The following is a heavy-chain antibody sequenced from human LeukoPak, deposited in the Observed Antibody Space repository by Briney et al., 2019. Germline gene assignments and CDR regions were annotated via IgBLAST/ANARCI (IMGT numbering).Heavy chain of an antibody. Sequence: GGSLRLSCAASGFTFSRYWMSWVRQAPGPGLEWVTNTKQDGSEKYYLESVKGRFTISRDNAKNSLYLHMNSLRGEDTAVYYCALSSGNYAIPFDYWGQGTLVTVSS. CDR3: ALSSGNYAIPFDY. CDR1: GFTFSRYW. D-gene: IGHD1-26*01. V-gene: IGHV3-7*01. J-gene: IGHJ4*02. CDR2: TKQDGSEK.